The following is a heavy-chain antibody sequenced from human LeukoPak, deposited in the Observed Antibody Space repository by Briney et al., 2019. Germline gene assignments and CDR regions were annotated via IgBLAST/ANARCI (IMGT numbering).Heavy chain of an antibody. Sequence: PSETLSLTCTVSGASISGYYWNWIRQPPGTRLEWVGYIHSSWRHSYNPSFKSRITISVDTSKNQFSLNLNSVTSADTAVYYCARSHDFDWLTDYWGQGALVTVSS. CDR3: ARSHDFDWLTDY. V-gene: IGHV4-59*01. CDR2: IHSSWRH. J-gene: IGHJ4*02. D-gene: IGHD3-9*01. CDR1: GASISGYY.